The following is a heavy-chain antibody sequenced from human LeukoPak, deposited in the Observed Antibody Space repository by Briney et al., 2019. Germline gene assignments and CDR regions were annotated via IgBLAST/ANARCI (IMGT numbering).Heavy chain of an antibody. D-gene: IGHD3-10*01. Sequence: PGGSLRLSCAASGFTFSSYSMNWVRQAPGKGLEWVSSISSSSSYIYYADSVKGRFTISRDNAKNSLYLQMNSLGAEDTAVYYCARATVASGSQPPDDYWGQGTLVTVSS. CDR1: GFTFSSYS. V-gene: IGHV3-21*01. J-gene: IGHJ4*02. CDR2: ISSSSSYI. CDR3: ARATVASGSQPPDDY.